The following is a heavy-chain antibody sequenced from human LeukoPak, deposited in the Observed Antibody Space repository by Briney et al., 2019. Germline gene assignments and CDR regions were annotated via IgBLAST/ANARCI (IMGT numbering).Heavy chain of an antibody. CDR1: GFTFSSYW. D-gene: IGHD2-2*01. CDR3: AKLVVPAARIDY. J-gene: IGHJ4*02. V-gene: IGHV3-74*01. Sequence: PGGSLRLSCAASGFTFSSYWMHWVRQAPGKGLVWVSRIKTDGSNTNYADSVKGRFTISRDNSKNTLYLQMNSLRAEDTAVYYCAKLVVPAARIDYWGQGTLVTVSS. CDR2: IKTDGSNT.